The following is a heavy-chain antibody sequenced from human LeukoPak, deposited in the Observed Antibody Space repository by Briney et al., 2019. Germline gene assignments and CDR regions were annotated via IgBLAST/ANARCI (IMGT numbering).Heavy chain of an antibody. J-gene: IGHJ4*02. V-gene: IGHV4-59*08. D-gene: IGHD6-19*01. CDR2: IYSGGT. CDR3: ARAVSGRFDY. CDR1: SGSMSPYH. Sequence: SETLSLTCTVSSGSMSPYHRGWIRQPPGKGLEWTGYIYSGGTNYNPSLNSRVTISVDTSKNQFSLRLSSVTAADTAIYYCARAVSGRFDYWGQGTLVTVSS.